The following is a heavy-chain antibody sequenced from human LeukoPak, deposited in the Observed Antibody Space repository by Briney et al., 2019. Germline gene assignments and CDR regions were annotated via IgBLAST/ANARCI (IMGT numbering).Heavy chain of an antibody. Sequence: GGSLRLSCAASGFTFRNYWMHWVRQTPGKGLVWVSHINNDGRGTSYADSVKGRFTITRDNAKNTLFLQMNSLRAEDTAVYYCARDGILGSHDCWGQGTLVTVSS. CDR2: INNDGRGT. V-gene: IGHV3-74*01. J-gene: IGHJ4*02. D-gene: IGHD3-3*02. CDR3: ARDGILGSHDC. CDR1: GFTFRNYW.